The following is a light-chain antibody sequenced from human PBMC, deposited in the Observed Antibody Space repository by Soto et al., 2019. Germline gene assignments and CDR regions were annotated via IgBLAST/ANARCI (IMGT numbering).Light chain of an antibody. CDR3: SSYTGSRTVV. V-gene: IGLV2-14*01. J-gene: IGLJ3*02. CDR2: DVL. Sequence: QSALTQPASVSGSPGQSITISCSGTNHDIGAYGYVSWYQKLPGQAPKLIIFDVLNRPSGVSRRFFGSKSGTTASLTISGLQPEDEADYYCSSYTGSRTVVFGGGTKLTVL. CDR1: NHDIGAYGY.